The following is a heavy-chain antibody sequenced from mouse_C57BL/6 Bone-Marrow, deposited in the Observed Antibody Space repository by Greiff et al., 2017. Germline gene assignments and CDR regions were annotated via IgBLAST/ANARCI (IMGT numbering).Heavy chain of an antibody. V-gene: IGHV1-53*01. CDR1: GYTFTSYW. CDR2: INPSNGGT. Sequence: QVQLQQPGTELVKPGASVKLSCKASGYTFTSYWMHWVKQRPGQGLEWIGNINPSNGGTNYNEKFKSKATLTVDKSSSTAYMQLSSLTSEDSAVYYCARGSTGTEGDWYFDVWGTGTTVTVSS. J-gene: IGHJ1*03. CDR3: ARGSTGTEGDWYFDV. D-gene: IGHD4-1*02.